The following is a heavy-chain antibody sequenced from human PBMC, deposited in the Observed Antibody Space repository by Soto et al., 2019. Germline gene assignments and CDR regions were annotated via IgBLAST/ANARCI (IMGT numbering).Heavy chain of an antibody. D-gene: IGHD3-10*01. CDR3: ATDHSGRSDHFDY. V-gene: IGHV1-24*01. J-gene: IGHJ4*02. CDR2: FDPEDGET. Sequence: ASLKVSCKVSGYTLTELSMHWVRQAPGKGLEWMGGFDPEDGETIYAQKFQGRVTMTEDTSTDTAYMELSSLRSEDTAVYYCATDHSGRSDHFDYWGQGTLVTVSS. CDR1: GYTLTELS.